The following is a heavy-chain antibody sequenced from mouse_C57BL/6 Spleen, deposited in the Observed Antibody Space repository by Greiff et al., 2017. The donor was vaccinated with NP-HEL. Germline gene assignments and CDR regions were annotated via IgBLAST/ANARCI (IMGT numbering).Heavy chain of an antibody. Sequence: QVQLKQPGAELVKPGASVKLSCKASGYTFTSYWMHWVKQRPGQGLEWIGMIHPNSGSTNYNEKFKSKATLTVDKSSSTAYMQLSSLTSEDSAVYYCARCDYGSSYWYFDVWGTGTTVTVSS. CDR3: ARCDYGSSYWYFDV. CDR1: GYTFTSYW. J-gene: IGHJ1*03. D-gene: IGHD1-1*01. CDR2: IHPNSGST. V-gene: IGHV1-64*01.